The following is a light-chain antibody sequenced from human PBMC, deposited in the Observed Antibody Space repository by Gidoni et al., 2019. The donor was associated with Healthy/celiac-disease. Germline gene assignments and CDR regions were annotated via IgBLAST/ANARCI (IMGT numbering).Light chain of an antibody. V-gene: IGKV1-5*03. J-gene: IGKJ2*01. CDR1: QSISSW. Sequence: DIQMTQSPSTLSASVGDRVTITCRASQSISSWLAWYQQKPGNAPKLLIYKASSLESGVPSRFSGSGSGTEFTLTISSLQPDDFATYYCQQYNSYSGYTFXXXTKLEIK. CDR2: KAS. CDR3: QQYNSYSGYT.